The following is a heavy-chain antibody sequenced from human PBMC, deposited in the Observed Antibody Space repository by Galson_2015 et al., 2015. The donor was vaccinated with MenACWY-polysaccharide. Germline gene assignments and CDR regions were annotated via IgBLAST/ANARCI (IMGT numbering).Heavy chain of an antibody. J-gene: IGHJ4*02. Sequence: ETLSLTCSVSGGSLTAYYWAWVRQPPGKGLEWIGCIYYSGGTKYSPSLNSRVTISVDTSNNKFSLKLSSVTAADTAVYYCARSTGGYSSGGQIDSWGQGSLVTVSS. CDR1: GGSLTAYY. D-gene: IGHD5-18*01. CDR3: ARSTGGYSSGGQIDS. CDR2: IYYSGGT. V-gene: IGHV4-59*01.